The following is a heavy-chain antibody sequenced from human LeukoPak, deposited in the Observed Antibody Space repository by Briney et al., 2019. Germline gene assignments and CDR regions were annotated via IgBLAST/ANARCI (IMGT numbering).Heavy chain of an antibody. Sequence: GGSLTLSCVASGFTFSSYEMNWVRQAPGKGLEWISYISGGGDTIYYADSVKGRFTIYRDNAKNSLYLQMNSLRGEDTAVYYCARGRYYSWYYFDFWGRGTLVTVSS. D-gene: IGHD3-16*01. CDR3: ARGRYYSWYYFDF. CDR1: GFTFSSYE. CDR2: ISGGGDTI. V-gene: IGHV3-48*03. J-gene: IGHJ4*02.